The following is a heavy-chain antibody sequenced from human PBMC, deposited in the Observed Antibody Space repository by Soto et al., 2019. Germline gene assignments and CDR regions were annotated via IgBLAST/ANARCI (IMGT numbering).Heavy chain of an antibody. V-gene: IGHV3-48*02. D-gene: IGHD2-15*01. CDR2: ISSSSSTI. J-gene: IGHJ3*02. Sequence: GGSLRLSCAASGFTFSSYSMNWVRQAPGKGLEWVSYISSSSSTIYYADSVKGRFTISRDNAKNSLYLQMNSLRDEDTAVYYCARGGDIVVVVAATWIGAFDIWGQGTMVTVSS. CDR1: GFTFSSYS. CDR3: ARGGDIVVVVAATWIGAFDI.